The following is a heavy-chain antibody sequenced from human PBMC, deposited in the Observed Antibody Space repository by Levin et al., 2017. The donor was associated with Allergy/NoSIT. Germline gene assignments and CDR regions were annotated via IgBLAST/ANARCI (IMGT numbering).Heavy chain of an antibody. Sequence: ASVKVSCKASGYNFTHYGISWVRQAPGHGLEWMGWISAYNGNTNYAQKFQGRVTMTIQTSTNTAYMELRSLRSDDTAVYYCARVGIDFWGVYQKSWGYMDVWGQGTTVTVSS. V-gene: IGHV1-18*01. CDR1: GYNFTHYG. J-gene: IGHJ6*03. D-gene: IGHD3-3*01. CDR2: ISAYNGNT. CDR3: ARVGIDFWGVYQKSWGYMDV.